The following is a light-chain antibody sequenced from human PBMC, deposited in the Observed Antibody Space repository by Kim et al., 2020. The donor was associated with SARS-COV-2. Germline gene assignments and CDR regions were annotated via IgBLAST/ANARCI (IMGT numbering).Light chain of an antibody. J-gene: IGKJ2*01. CDR1: QSVSSN. CDR2: GAS. CDR3: QQYNNWPPYT. Sequence: EIVMTQSPATLSVSPGASATLSCRASQSVSSNLAWYQQKTGQAPRLLIYGASTRVTGIPTRFSGSGSGTEFTLTISSLQSEDFAVYYCQQYNNWPPYTVGQGTKLEI. V-gene: IGKV3-15*01.